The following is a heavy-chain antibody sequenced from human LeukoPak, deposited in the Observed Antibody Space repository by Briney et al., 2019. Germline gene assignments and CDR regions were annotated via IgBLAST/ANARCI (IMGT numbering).Heavy chain of an antibody. V-gene: IGHV4-38-2*01. CDR3: ARLVGATLVFDC. D-gene: IGHD1-26*01. Sequence: PSETLSLTCAVSGYSISSGYYWGWIRQPPGKGLEWIGSIYHSGSTYYNPSLKSRVTISVDTSKNQFSLKLSSVTAADTAVYYCARLVGATLVFDCWGQGTLVTVSS. J-gene: IGHJ4*02. CDR1: GYSISSGYY. CDR2: IYHSGST.